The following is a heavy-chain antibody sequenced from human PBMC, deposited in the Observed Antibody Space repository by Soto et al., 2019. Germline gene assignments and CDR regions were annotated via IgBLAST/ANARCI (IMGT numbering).Heavy chain of an antibody. V-gene: IGHV3-64*01. D-gene: IGHD5-12*01. J-gene: IGHJ4*02. Sequence: GGSLRLSCAASGFTFSSYGMHWVRQAPGKGLEYVSAINSNGGSTYYANSVKGRFTISRDNSKNTLFFQMGSLRAEDMAVYYCARGSGYDFDYWGQGA. CDR1: GFTFSSYG. CDR3: ARGSGYDFDY. CDR2: INSNGGST.